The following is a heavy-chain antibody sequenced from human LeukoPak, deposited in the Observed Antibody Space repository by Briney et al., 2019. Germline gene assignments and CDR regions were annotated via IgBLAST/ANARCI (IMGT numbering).Heavy chain of an antibody. CDR3: ARHDRSKGDYYYYYGMDV. J-gene: IGHJ6*02. CDR1: GYSFTSHW. V-gene: IGHV5-51*01. D-gene: IGHD3-22*01. Sequence: GESLKISCKGSGYSFTSHWIGWVRQMPGKGLEWMGIIYPGDSDTRYSPSFRGQVTISADKSISTAYLQWSSLKASDTAMYYCARHDRSKGDYYYYYGMDVWGQGTTVTVSS. CDR2: IYPGDSDT.